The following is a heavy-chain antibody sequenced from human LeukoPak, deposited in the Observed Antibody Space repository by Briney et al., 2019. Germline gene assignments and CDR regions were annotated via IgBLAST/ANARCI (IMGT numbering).Heavy chain of an antibody. J-gene: IGHJ4*02. D-gene: IGHD6-19*01. CDR1: GYTFTDYY. V-gene: IGHV1-2*06. Sequence: ASVKVSCKASGYTFTDYYMHWVRQAPGQGLKWMGRINPNSGGTNYAQKFQGRVTMTRDTSISTAYMELSRLRSDDTAVYYCARGRYSSGWLIYWGQGTLVTVSS. CDR3: ARGRYSSGWLIY. CDR2: INPNSGGT.